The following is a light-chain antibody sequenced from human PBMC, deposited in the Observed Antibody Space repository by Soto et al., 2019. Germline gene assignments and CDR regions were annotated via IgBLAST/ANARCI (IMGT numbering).Light chain of an antibody. V-gene: IGKV1-5*01. Sequence: DIQMTQSPSTLSASVGDRVTITCRASQSISSWLAWYQQKPGKAPKLLIYDASSLESGVPSMFSGSGSGTEFTLTISSLQPDDFATYYCQQYNSYSPDTFGGGTKVEIK. CDR3: QQYNSYSPDT. CDR1: QSISSW. J-gene: IGKJ4*01. CDR2: DAS.